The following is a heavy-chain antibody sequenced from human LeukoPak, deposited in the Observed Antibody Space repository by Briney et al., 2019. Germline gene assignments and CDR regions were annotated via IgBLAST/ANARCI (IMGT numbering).Heavy chain of an antibody. D-gene: IGHD1-14*01. CDR3: ATETIGRHYDY. Sequence: GGSLRLSCAASGFTFTSCGFNWVRQAPGKGLEWVSSIGPTGTDRYYADSVRGRFTISRDNAKNSMYLQMDSLRDEDTAVYYCATETIGRHYDYWGQGTLLTVSS. J-gene: IGHJ4*02. V-gene: IGHV3-21*01. CDR1: GFTFTSCG. CDR2: IGPTGTDR.